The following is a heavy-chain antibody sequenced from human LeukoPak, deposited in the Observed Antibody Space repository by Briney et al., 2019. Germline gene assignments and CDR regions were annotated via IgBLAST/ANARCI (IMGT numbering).Heavy chain of an antibody. J-gene: IGHJ6*02. CDR1: GVTFSSYW. V-gene: IGHV3-7*01. CDR3: ARYCGGDCYGMDV. CDR2: TNQDGSEV. Sequence: SGGSLRLSCAASGVTFSSYWMSWVRQAPGKGLEWVANTNQDGSEVHYADSVKGRFTISRDNAKNSLYLQMNSLRAEDTAVYYCARYCGGDCYGMDVWGQGTTVTVSS. D-gene: IGHD2-21*01.